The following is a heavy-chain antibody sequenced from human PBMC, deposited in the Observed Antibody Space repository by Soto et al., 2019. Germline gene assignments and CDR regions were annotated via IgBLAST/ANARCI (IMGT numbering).Heavy chain of an antibody. CDR2: INPNSGGT. V-gene: IGHV1-2*04. Sequence: GASVKVSCKASGYTFTGYYMHWVRQAPGQGLEWMGWINPNSGGTNNAQKFQGWVTMTRDTSISTAYMELSRLRSDDTAVYYCARGTTGTTSFYYYYYGMDVWGQGTTVTVSS. D-gene: IGHD1-1*01. J-gene: IGHJ6*02. CDR1: GYTFTGYY. CDR3: ARGTTGTTSFYYYYYGMDV.